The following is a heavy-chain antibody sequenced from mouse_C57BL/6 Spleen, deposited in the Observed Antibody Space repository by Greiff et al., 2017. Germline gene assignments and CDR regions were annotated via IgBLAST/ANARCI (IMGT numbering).Heavy chain of an antibody. CDR2: IYPGSGST. CDR3: ARYNYGYDGPYAMDY. J-gene: IGHJ4*01. Sequence: QVQLQQPGAELVKPGASVKMSCKASGYTFTSYWITWVKQRPGQGLEWIGDIYPGSGSTNYNEKFKSKATLTVDTSSSTAYMQLSSLTSEDSAVYYCARYNYGYDGPYAMDYWGQGTSVTVSS. CDR1: GYTFTSYW. V-gene: IGHV1-55*01. D-gene: IGHD2-2*01.